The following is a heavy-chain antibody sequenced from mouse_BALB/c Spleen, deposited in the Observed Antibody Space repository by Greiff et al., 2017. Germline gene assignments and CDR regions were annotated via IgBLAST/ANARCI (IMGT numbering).Heavy chain of an antibody. D-gene: IGHD1-1*01. V-gene: IGHV1-77*01. CDR1: GYTFTDYA. CDR3: ARSDTTVVAHYAMDY. Sequence: QVQLKESGPELVKPGASVKMSCKASGYTFTDYAINWVKQRTGQGLEWIGEIYPGSGSTYYNEKFKGKATLTADKSSNTAYMQLSSLTSEDSAVYFCARSDTTVVAHYAMDYWGQGTSVTVSA. J-gene: IGHJ4*01. CDR2: IYPGSGST.